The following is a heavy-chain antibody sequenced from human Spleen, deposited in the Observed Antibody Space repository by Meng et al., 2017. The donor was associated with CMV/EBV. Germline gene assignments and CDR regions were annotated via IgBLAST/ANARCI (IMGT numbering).Heavy chain of an antibody. J-gene: IGHJ3*01. CDR3: AMEYYYESSSHAFDL. V-gene: IGHV4-34*01. D-gene: IGHD3-22*01. Sequence: SETLSLTCAVYGGSLTGHYWSWIRQPPGKGLEWIGEISDIGSTHYSPSLSSRVTISVDTSRNQFSLRLSSVTAADTAVYYCAMEYYYESSSHAFDLWGQGTVVTVSS. CDR2: ISDIGST. CDR1: GGSLTGHY.